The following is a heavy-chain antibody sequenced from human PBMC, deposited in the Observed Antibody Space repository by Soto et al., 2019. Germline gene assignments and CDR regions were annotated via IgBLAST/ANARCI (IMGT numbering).Heavy chain of an antibody. J-gene: IGHJ4*01. CDR2: IKNDGSDI. V-gene: IGHV3-7*05. CDR1: GFTFGTYC. CDR3: ARAGSHSTLFDY. Sequence: GGSLRLSCEATGFTFGTYCMSWVRQAPGKGLQWVANIKNDGSDIYYVDSVKGRFTISRDNAKNSLYLQMSSLRVEDTALYYCARAGSHSTLFDYWGHGILVTVSS. D-gene: IGHD3-10*01.